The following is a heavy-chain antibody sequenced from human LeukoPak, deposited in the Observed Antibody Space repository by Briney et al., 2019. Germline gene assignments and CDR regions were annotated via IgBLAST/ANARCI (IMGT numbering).Heavy chain of an antibody. D-gene: IGHD6-13*01. V-gene: IGHV4-59*08. CDR2: IYYSGST. CDR3: ARHGVYSSSWTTYYFDY. CDR1: GGSLSSYY. Sequence: PSETLSLTCTVSGGSLSSYYWSWIRQPPGTGPEWIGYIYYSGSTNYNPSLKSRVTISVDTSKNQFSLKLSSVTAADTAVYYCARHGVYSSSWTTYYFDYWGQGTLVTVSS. J-gene: IGHJ4*02.